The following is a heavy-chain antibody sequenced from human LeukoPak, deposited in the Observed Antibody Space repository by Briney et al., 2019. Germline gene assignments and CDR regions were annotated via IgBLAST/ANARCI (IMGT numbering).Heavy chain of an antibody. J-gene: IGHJ6*02. D-gene: IGHD2-2*01. CDR2: ICIGGST. CDR3: ARDRYDIVVVPAAMHYYYYGMDV. Sequence: GGSLRLSCAASGFTFSDHYMDWVRQAPGKGLEWVSVICIGGSTYYADSVKGRFTISRDNSKNTLYLQMNSPRAEDTAVYYCARDRYDIVVVPAAMHYYYYGMDVWGQGTTVTVS. CDR1: GFTFSDHY. V-gene: IGHV3-53*01.